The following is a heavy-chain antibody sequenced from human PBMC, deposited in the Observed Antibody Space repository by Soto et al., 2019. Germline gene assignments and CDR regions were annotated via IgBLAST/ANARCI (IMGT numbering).Heavy chain of an antibody. Sequence: QVQLVESGGGVVEPGRSLRLSCAVSGFTFSNYGMHWVRQAPGKGLEWVAVISYDGSNQYYGDSVKDPFTISRDNSKNPLYLQMNSLRAEHTAVYFCAKSRDGYNFYYYYGMDVWGQGTPVTVSS. D-gene: IGHD5-12*01. CDR1: GFTFSNYG. V-gene: IGHV3-30*18. CDR3: AKSRDGYNFYYYYGMDV. CDR2: ISYDGSNQ. J-gene: IGHJ6*02.